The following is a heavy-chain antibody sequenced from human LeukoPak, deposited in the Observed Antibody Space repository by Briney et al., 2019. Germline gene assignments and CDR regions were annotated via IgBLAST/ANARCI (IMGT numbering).Heavy chain of an antibody. V-gene: IGHV3-48*03. CDR1: VFTLSNYE. CDR3: ATHRVYSGNSWTFAQ. Sequence: GGSLGLSCVASVFTLSNYEMVCVRQAPGRGLDWLSYINNRGKPTYYAGSVKGRFTISRDNRKNSMYLQKNSLRAEDTAVNYCATHRVYSGNSWTFAQWGQGTLVIVSS. D-gene: IGHD1-26*01. CDR2: INNRGKPT. J-gene: IGHJ4*02.